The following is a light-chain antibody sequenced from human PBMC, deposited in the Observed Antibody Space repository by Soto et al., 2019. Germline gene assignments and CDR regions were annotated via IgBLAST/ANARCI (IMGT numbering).Light chain of an antibody. CDR3: TAFSANRVYL. V-gene: IGLV2-14*01. J-gene: IGLJ1*01. CDR2: GVH. Sequence: QSVLTQALCVSGCPGQSITISCTGNSNDIGSYDYVCWYQQHPGKAPRLLIHGVHNRSPGISGRFSASKSGLTASLTISGLQAEDEADYYCTAFSANRVYLFGPGTKVTVL. CDR1: SNDIGSYDY.